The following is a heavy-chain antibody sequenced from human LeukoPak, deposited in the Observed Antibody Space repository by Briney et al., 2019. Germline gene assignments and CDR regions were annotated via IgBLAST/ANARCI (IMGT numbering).Heavy chain of an antibody. Sequence: KSSETPSLTCTVSGGSVSSGSYYWSWIRQPPGKGLEWIGYISYSGSTNYNPFLKSRVTISVDTSKNHFSLRLSSVTAADTAVYYCARDPGIWQQLGYFDYWGQGSLVTVSS. CDR3: ARDPGIWQQLGYFDY. V-gene: IGHV4-61*03. D-gene: IGHD5-24*01. CDR1: GGSVSSGSYY. CDR2: ISYSGST. J-gene: IGHJ4*02.